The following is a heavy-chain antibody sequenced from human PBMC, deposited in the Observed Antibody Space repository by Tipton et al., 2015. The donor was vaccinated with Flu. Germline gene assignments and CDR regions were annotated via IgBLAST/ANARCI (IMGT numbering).Heavy chain of an antibody. CDR2: IYHSGTT. CDR3: ARPHGPYSTSSGFEY. CDR1: GYSIGNGYY. V-gene: IGHV4-38-2*01. Sequence: TLSLTCAVSGYSIGNGYYWGWIRQAPGKGLEWIASIYHSGTTYYNPSLKSRVTISLDTSKNQFSLKLSSVTAADTAVYYRARPHGPYSTSSGFEYWGQGTLGTVSS. J-gene: IGHJ4*02. D-gene: IGHD6-6*01.